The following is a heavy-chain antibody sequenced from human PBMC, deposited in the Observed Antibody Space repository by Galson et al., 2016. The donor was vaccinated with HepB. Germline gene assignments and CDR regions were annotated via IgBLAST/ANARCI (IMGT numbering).Heavy chain of an antibody. J-gene: IGHJ4*02. CDR2: ISAYNGNT. D-gene: IGHD3-9*01. CDR3: ARDTSRPMYYDILTGYYNVISL. CDR1: GYTFTSYG. V-gene: IGHV1-18*01. Sequence: SVKVSCKASGYTFTSYGISWVRQAPGQGLEWMGWISAYNGNTNYAQKLQGRVTMTTDTSTSTASMELRSLRSDDTSVYYCARDTSRPMYYDILTGYYNVISLWGQGTLVTVSS.